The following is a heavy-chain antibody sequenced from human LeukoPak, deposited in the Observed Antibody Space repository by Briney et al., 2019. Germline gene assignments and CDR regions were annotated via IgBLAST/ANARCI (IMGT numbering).Heavy chain of an antibody. CDR2: INAGNGNT. Sequence: GASVKVSCKASGYTFTSYAMHWLRQAPGQRREWMGWINAGNGNTKYSQKFQGRVTITRDTSASTAYMELSSLRSEDTAVYYCARDTRGGIFDYWGQGTLVTVSS. V-gene: IGHV1-3*01. CDR1: GYTFTSYA. D-gene: IGHD3-10*01. J-gene: IGHJ4*02. CDR3: ARDTRGGIFDY.